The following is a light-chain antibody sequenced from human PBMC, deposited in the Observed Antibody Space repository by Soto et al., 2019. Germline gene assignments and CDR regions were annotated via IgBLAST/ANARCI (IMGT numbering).Light chain of an antibody. V-gene: IGKV3-20*01. J-gene: IGKJ2*01. CDR3: QQYNSYSMYT. Sequence: EFVLTQSPGTLSLSPGERATLSCRASQTVRNNYLAWYQQKPGQAPRLLIYDASSRATGIPDRFSGGGSGTDFTLTISRLEPEDFATYYCQQYNSYSMYTFGQGTKLEIK. CDR2: DAS. CDR1: QTVRNNY.